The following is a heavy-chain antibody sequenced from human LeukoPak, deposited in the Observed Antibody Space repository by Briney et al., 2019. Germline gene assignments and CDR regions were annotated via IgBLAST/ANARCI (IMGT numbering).Heavy chain of an antibody. CDR3: ARGDFGYAFDM. Sequence: GGSLRLSCAASGFTFSSYSMNWVRQAPGKGLEWVAYISKTITTIFYADSVRGRFTISRDNAKNSLFLDMNSLRAEDTAIYYCARGDFGYAFDMWGQGTMVTVSS. CDR2: ISKTITTI. J-gene: IGHJ3*02. CDR1: GFTFSSYS. V-gene: IGHV3-48*01. D-gene: IGHD3-3*01.